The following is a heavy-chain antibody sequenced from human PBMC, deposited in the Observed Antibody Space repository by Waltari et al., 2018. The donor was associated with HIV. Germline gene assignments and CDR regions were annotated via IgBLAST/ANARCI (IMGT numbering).Heavy chain of an antibody. Sequence: QLQLQESGPGLVKPSETLSLTCTVSGGSISSSSYYWGWIRQPPGKGLEWIGSIYYSGSTDYNPSLKSRVTLSVDTSKSQFSLKLSSVTAADTAVYYCARPIVVGALGYGMDVWGQGTTVTVSS. CDR3: ARPIVVGALGYGMDV. D-gene: IGHD2-2*01. J-gene: IGHJ6*02. CDR1: GGSISSSSYY. V-gene: IGHV4-39*01. CDR2: IYYSGST.